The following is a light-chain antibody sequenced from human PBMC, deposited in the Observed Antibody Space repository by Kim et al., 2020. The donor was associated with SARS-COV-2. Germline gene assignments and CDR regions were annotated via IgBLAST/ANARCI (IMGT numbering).Light chain of an antibody. CDR1: QGIYNF. J-gene: IGKJ2*01. CDR2: GAS. Sequence: DIQMTQSPSAMSASVGDRVTITCRASQGIYNFLAWFQQKPGKVPKRLIYGASSLQSGVPSRFSGSGSGTEFILTISSLQPEDVATYYCLQHHSYPRTFGQGTKLAI. V-gene: IGKV1-17*03. CDR3: LQHHSYPRT.